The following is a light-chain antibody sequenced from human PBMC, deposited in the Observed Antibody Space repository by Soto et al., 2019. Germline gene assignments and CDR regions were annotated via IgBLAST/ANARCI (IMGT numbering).Light chain of an antibody. CDR1: QSISSY. CDR2: AAS. Sequence: DIQMTQSPSSLSASVGDRVTITCRASQSISSYLNWYQQKPGKDPKLLIYAASSLQSGVPSRFSGSGSGTDFTLTIISLQPEDFATYYCQQSYSTPPLTFGGGTKVEIK. J-gene: IGKJ4*01. V-gene: IGKV1-39*01. CDR3: QQSYSTPPLT.